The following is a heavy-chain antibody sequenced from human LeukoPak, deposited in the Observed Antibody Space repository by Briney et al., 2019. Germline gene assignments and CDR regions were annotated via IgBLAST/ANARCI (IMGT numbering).Heavy chain of an antibody. J-gene: IGHJ4*02. CDR2: ISSSGRTI. CDR3: ARVLAVAAIDY. CDR1: GFTFSSYE. Sequence: GGSLRLSCAASGFTFSSYEITWVRQAPGKGLEWVSYISSSGRTIYYADSVRGRLTISRDNAKNSLYLQMNSLRAEDTAVYYCARVLAVAAIDYWGQGTLVTVSS. D-gene: IGHD6-19*01. V-gene: IGHV3-48*03.